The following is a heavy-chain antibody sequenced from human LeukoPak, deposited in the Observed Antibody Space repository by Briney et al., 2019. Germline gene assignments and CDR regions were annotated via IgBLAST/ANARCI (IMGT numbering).Heavy chain of an antibody. D-gene: IGHD1-14*01. Sequence: GGSLRLSCAGSRFSFSKYAMSWVRQAPGKGLEWVSVINDSGTSKHYADSVKGRFTISRDNSKNTLYLQMNSLRAEDTAVYYCAVPRQPGWFDPWGQGTLVTVSS. CDR3: AVPRQPGWFDP. CDR2: INDSGTSK. J-gene: IGHJ5*02. V-gene: IGHV3-23*01. CDR1: RFSFSKYA.